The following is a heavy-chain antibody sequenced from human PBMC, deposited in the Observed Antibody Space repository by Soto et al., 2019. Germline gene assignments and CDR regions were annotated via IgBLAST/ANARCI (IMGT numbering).Heavy chain of an antibody. CDR3: AKSGSSGWYGWFDP. D-gene: IGHD6-19*01. V-gene: IGHV2-5*01. J-gene: IGHJ5*02. CDR1: GFSLRTSGGG. CDR2: IYWNDDK. Sequence: SGPTLVNPTQTLTLTCIFSGFSLRTSGGGVGWIRQPPGKALECLGFIYWNDDKRYSPSLKSRLTITKDTSKNQVVLTMTNMDPLDTATYYCAKSGSSGWYGWFDPWGQGTMVTVAS.